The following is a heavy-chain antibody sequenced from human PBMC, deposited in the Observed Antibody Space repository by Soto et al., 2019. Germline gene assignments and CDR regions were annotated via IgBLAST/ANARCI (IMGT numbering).Heavy chain of an antibody. D-gene: IGHD3-10*01. V-gene: IGHV4-4*07. CDR2: IYTSGST. CDR3: ARGPYVVRGVSIARTTDNWFDH. Sequence: PPETLSLTCAVSGGSISSYSWSWIRQPAGKGLEGIGRIYTSGSTNSNPSLKSRVTMSVDTSKNQFSLKLSSVSVADTAVYFCARGPYVVRGVSIARTTDNWFDHWGQGALVTVSS. CDR1: GGSISSYS. J-gene: IGHJ5*02.